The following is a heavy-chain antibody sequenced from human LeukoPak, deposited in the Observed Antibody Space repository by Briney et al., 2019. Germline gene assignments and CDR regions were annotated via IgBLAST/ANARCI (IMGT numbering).Heavy chain of an antibody. V-gene: IGHV4-39*07. Sequence: SETLSLTCTVSGGSISSSSYYWGWIRQPPGKGLEWIGSIYYSGSTYYNPSLKSRVTISVDTSKNQFSLKLSSVTAADTAVYYCARGRGGITMVRRVRTNWFDPWGQGTLVTVSS. CDR2: IYYSGST. J-gene: IGHJ5*02. D-gene: IGHD3-10*01. CDR1: GGSISSSSYY. CDR3: ARGRGGITMVRRVRTNWFDP.